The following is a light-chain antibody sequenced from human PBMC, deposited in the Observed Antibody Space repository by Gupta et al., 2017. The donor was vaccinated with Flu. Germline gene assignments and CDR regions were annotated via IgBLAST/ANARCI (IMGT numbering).Light chain of an antibody. Sequence: PSSLSASVGDTVTITCRASQNSNTYLDWYQQKPGKAPKLLIFAASSGESGVPARFSGSGSGTDFTLTISRLQPEDFATYYCQQGDSPPFTFGGGTKVEIK. CDR2: AAS. V-gene: IGKV1-39*01. J-gene: IGKJ4*01. CDR3: QQGDSPPFT. CDR1: QNSNTY.